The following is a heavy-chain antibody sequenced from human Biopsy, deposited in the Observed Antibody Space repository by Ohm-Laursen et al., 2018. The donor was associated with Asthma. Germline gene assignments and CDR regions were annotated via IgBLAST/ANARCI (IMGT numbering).Heavy chain of an antibody. V-gene: IGHV1-46*01. CDR1: GYTFTSSY. CDR3: AREATSGEGPFGYFYALDV. Sequence: SSVKVSCKASGYTFTSSYMHWVRQAPGHGLEWMGMINPFGGSTNFAQKFQGRLTMTRDTSTRTVYMELSSLRSEDTAVYYCAREATSGEGPFGYFYALDVWGEGTPVTVSS. D-gene: IGHD3-3*01. J-gene: IGHJ6*04. CDR2: INPFGGST.